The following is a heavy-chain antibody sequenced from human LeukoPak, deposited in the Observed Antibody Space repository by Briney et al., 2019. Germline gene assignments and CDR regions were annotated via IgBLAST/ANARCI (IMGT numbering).Heavy chain of an antibody. Sequence: SETLSLTCTVSGGSISSSSYYWGWIRQPPGKGLEWIGSIYYSGSTYYNPSLKSRVTISVDTSKNQFSLKLSSVTAADTAVYYCARTLDKDSSSAPYYYYMDVWGKGTTVTVSS. CDR1: GGSISSSSYY. CDR3: ARTLDKDSSSAPYYYYMDV. CDR2: IYYSGST. D-gene: IGHD6-13*01. V-gene: IGHV4-39*07. J-gene: IGHJ6*03.